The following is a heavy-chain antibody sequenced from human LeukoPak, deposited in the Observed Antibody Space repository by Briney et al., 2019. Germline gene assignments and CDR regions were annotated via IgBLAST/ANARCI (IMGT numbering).Heavy chain of an antibody. CDR1: GGAISSGAYY. CDR2: IYTSGST. CDR3: ARARGSGSPRMTEYDY. D-gene: IGHD3-10*01. Sequence: PSETLSLTCTVSGGAISSGAYYWGWIRQPAGKGLEWIGRIYTSGSTNYNPSLKSRVTISVDTSKNQFSLQLRSVTAADTAVYYCARARGSGSPRMTEYDYWGQGTLVTVSS. V-gene: IGHV4-61*02. J-gene: IGHJ4*02.